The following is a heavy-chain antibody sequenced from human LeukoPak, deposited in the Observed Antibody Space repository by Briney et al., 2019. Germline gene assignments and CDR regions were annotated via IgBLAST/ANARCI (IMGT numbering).Heavy chain of an antibody. CDR2: IWYDGNNK. D-gene: IGHD3-10*01. Sequence: GGSLRLSCAASGFTFSSLCMHWVRQAPGKGLEWVALIWYDGNNKYYADSVKGRFTSSRDNSKNTLYLQMNRMRADDRAVYYCGKEDGYGSGSPPGDWGQGTLVTVSS. CDR1: GFTFSSLC. V-gene: IGHV3-33*06. CDR3: GKEDGYGSGSPPGD. J-gene: IGHJ4*02.